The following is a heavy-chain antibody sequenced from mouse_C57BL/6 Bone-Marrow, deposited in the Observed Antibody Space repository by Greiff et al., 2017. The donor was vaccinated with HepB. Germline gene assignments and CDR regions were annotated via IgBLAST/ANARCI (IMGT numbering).Heavy chain of an antibody. Sequence: EVKVEESGGGLVKPGGSLKLSCAASGFTFSSYAMSWVRQTPEKRLEWVATISDGGSYTYYPDNVKGRFTISRDNAKNNLYLQMSHLKSEDTAMYYCARDYYGSPYYYAMDYWGQGTSVTVSS. CDR1: GFTFSSYA. CDR3: ARDYYGSPYYYAMDY. V-gene: IGHV5-4*01. D-gene: IGHD1-1*01. J-gene: IGHJ4*01. CDR2: ISDGGSYT.